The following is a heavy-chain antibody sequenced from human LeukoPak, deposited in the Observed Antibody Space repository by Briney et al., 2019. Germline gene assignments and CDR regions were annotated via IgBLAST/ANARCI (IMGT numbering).Heavy chain of an antibody. CDR1: GFTFSSYG. D-gene: IGHD3-22*01. Sequence: GGSLRLSCAASGFTFSSYGMHWVRQAPGKGLEWVAVIWYDGSNKYYAHSVKGRFTISRDNSKNTLYLQMNSLRAEDTAVYYCARGYYDSSGYYGYWGQGTLVTVSS. CDR3: ARGYYDSSGYYGY. CDR2: IWYDGSNK. V-gene: IGHV3-33*01. J-gene: IGHJ4*02.